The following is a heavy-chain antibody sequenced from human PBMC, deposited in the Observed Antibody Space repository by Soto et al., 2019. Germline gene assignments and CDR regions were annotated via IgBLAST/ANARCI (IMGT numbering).Heavy chain of an antibody. J-gene: IGHJ5*02. V-gene: IGHV4-39*01. CDR3: SSRAPEGFDP. Sequence: ETLSLPCTVSGGSLSSSPYYWGWIRRPPGKGLEFIGSINYSGNTYYSPSLKSRVTLSVDTSKNQFSLRVTSVTATDTGLYYCSSRAPEGFDPWGQGSMFSV. CDR2: INYSGNT. CDR1: GGSLSSSPYY.